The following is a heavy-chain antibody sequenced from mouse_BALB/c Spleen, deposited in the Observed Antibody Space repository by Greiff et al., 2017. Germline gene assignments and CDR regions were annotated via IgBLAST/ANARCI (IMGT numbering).Heavy chain of an antibody. V-gene: IGHV5-6-5*01. CDR1: GFTFSSYA. Sequence: EVMLVESGGGLVKPGGSLKLSCAASGFTFSSYAMSWVRQTPEKRLEWVASISSGGSTYYPDSVKGRFTISRDNARNILYLQMSSLRSEDTAMYYCATYYYGSSSYFDYWGQGTTLTVSS. CDR3: ATYYYGSSSYFDY. CDR2: ISSGGST. D-gene: IGHD1-1*01. J-gene: IGHJ2*01.